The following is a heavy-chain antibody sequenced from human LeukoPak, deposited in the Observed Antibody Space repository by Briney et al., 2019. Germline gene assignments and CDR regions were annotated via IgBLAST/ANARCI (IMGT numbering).Heavy chain of an antibody. V-gene: IGHV4-30-2*01. D-gene: IGHD3-22*01. CDR1: GGSISSGGYY. CDR3: QVVVINGGHFDY. CDR2: IYHSGST. J-gene: IGHJ4*02. Sequence: SETLSLTCTVSGGSISSGGYYWSWIRQPPGKGLEWIGYIYHSGSTYYNPSLKSRVTISVDRSKNQFSPKLSSVTAADTAVYYCQVVVINGGHFDYWGQGTLVTVSS.